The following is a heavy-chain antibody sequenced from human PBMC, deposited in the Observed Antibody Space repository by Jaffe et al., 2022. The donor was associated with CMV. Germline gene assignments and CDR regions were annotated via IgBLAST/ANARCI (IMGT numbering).Heavy chain of an antibody. J-gene: IGHJ6*03. CDR3: ARGVQWDSGSPNRGWYYYYYMDV. CDR2: IKQDGSEK. D-gene: IGHD1-26*01. CDR1: GFTFSSYW. Sequence: EVQLVESGGGLVQPGGSLRLSCAASGFTFSSYWMSWVRQAPGKGLEWVANIKQDGSEKYYVDSVKGRFTISRDNAKNSLYLQMNSLRAEDTAVYYCARGVQWDSGSPNRGWYYYYYMDVWGKGTTVTVSS. V-gene: IGHV3-7*03.